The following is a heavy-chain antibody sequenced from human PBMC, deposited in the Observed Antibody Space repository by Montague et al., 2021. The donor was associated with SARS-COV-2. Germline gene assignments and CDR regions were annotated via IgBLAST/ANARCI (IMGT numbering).Heavy chain of an antibody. D-gene: IGHD3-22*01. CDR1: GFTFSSYW. V-gene: IGHV3-74*01. J-gene: IGHJ6*02. Sequence: SLRLSCAASGFTFSSYWMHWVRQAPGKGLVWVSRINSDGSSTSYADSVEGRFTISRDNAKNTLYLQMNSLRAEDTAVYYCARVGYDSSGYYYVYYYYGMDVWGQGTTVTVSS. CDR3: ARVGYDSSGYYYVYYYYGMDV. CDR2: INSDGSST.